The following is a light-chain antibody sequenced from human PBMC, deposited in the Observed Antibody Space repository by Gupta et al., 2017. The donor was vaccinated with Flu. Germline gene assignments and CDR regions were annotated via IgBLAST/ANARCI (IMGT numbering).Light chain of an antibody. CDR1: QGISSY. CDR2: AAS. J-gene: IGKJ4*01. V-gene: IGKV1-9*01. Sequence: GDRVTITCRAGQGISSYLAWYQQKPGKAPNLLIYAASTLQSGVPSRFSGSGSGTEFTLTISSLQPEDFATYFCQQLNFYPLTFGGGTKVEIK. CDR3: QQLNFYPLT.